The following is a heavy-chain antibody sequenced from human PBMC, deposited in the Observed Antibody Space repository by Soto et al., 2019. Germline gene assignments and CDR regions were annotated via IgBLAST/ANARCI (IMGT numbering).Heavy chain of an antibody. J-gene: IGHJ4*02. V-gene: IGHV1-18*01. Sequence: QVQLVQSGAEVKKPGASVKVSCKASGYTFTSYGISWVRQAPGQGLEWMGWSSAYNGNTNYAQKLQGRVTMSTDTXXXXXXXXXXXXXXXXXXXXXXXXXXGWEXLDYWGQGTLVTVSS. CDR2: SSAYNGNT. CDR3: XXXXGWEXLDY. D-gene: IGHD1-26*01. CDR1: GYTFTSYG.